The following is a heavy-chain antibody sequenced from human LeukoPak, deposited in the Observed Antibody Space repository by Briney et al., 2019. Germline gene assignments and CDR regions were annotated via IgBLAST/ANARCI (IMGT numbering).Heavy chain of an antibody. CDR2: INPNSGGT. CDR1: EYTFTGYH. Sequence: ASVKVSCKGSEYTFTGYHMHWVRQAPGQGLEWMGWINPNSGGTNYAQKFQGRVTMTRDTSISTAYMELSRLTSDDTAVYYCARVSVAVADYWGQGTLVTVSS. D-gene: IGHD6-19*01. CDR3: ARVSVAVADY. V-gene: IGHV1-2*02. J-gene: IGHJ4*02.